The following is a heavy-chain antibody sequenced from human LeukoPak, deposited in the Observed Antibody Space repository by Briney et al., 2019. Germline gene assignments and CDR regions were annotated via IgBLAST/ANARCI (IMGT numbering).Heavy chain of an antibody. CDR2: IGPSDSYT. CDR3: ARHPIAAAGRDWFDP. CDR1: GYSFTSYW. D-gene: IGHD6-13*01. J-gene: IGHJ5*02. V-gene: IGHV5-10-1*01. Sequence: GESLKISCKGSGYSFTSYWISWVRQMPGKGLEWMGRIGPSDSYTNYSPSFQGHVTISADKSISTAYLQWSSLKASDTAMYYCARHPIAAAGRDWFDPWGQGTLVTVSS.